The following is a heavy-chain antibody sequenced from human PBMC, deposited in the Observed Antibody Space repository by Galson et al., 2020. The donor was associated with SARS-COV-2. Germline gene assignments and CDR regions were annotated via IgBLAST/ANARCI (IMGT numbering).Heavy chain of an antibody. CDR2: MNHKSGNT. CDR1: GYTFANYD. V-gene: IGHV1-8*03. J-gene: IGHJ6*03. Sequence: ASVKVSCEASGYTFANYDVNWVRQATGQGLEWMGWMNHKSGNTGYAQRFQGRVTITRDTSINTAYLELSSLRSEDTAVYYCARASKHYNFLTGYLNYYYYYVDVWGSGTTVTIAS. CDR3: ARASKHYNFLTGYLNYYYYYVDV. D-gene: IGHD3-9*01.